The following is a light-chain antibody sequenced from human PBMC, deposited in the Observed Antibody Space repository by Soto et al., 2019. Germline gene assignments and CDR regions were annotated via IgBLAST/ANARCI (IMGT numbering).Light chain of an antibody. J-gene: IGLJ3*02. Sequence: QSVLTQPPSASGSPGQSVTLSCTGSSSDVGGYNFVSWYQHRPGTAPKLIIYEVTKRPSGVPDRFSGFKSGNTASLTVSGLQAEDEADYYCTSYARSDNLLFGGGTKVTVL. CDR1: SSDVGGYNF. CDR3: TSYARSDNLL. V-gene: IGLV2-8*01. CDR2: EVT.